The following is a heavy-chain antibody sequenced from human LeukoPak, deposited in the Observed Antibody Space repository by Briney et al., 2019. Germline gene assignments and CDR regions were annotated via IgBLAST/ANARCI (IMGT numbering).Heavy chain of an antibody. CDR3: ARDESSYNIY. D-gene: IGHD3-10*01. V-gene: IGHV1-8*01. J-gene: IGHJ4*02. CDR2: MNPNSGNT. CDR1: GYTFTSYD. Sequence: GASVTVSCTAFGYTFTSYDINWVRQATGQGLEWMGWMNPNSGNTGYAQKFQGRVTMTRDTSTSTVYMELSSLRSEDTAVYYCARDESSYNIYWGQGTLVTVSS.